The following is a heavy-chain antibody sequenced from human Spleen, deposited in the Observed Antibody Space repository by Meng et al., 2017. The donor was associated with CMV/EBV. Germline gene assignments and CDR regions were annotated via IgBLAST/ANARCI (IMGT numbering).Heavy chain of an antibody. CDR2: IYSGAST. D-gene: IGHD6-19*01. V-gene: IGHV3-66*02. CDR3: ARFSGWYSNWFDP. Sequence: GESLKISCAASGFTFSDYYMSWVRQAPGKGLEWVSVIYSGASTYYPDSVKGRFTISRDNSKNTLYLQMNNLRTEDTAVYYCARFSGWYSNWFDPWGQGTLVTVSS. CDR1: GFTFSDYY. J-gene: IGHJ5*02.